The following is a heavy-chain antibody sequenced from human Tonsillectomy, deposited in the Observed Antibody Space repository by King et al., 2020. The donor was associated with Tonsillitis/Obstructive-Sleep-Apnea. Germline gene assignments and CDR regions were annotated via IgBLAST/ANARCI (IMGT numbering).Heavy chain of an antibody. Sequence: QLQESGPGLVKPSETLSLTCTVSSASISSYSWSWIRQPPGKGLEWMGYIYNSGSTNYNPSLKSRVTISVDTSKNQFSLKLRSVTTMDTAVYYCARAPVATTVDYWGQGTLVTVSS. D-gene: IGHD5-12*01. V-gene: IGHV4-59*01. J-gene: IGHJ4*02. CDR1: SASISSYS. CDR3: ARAPVATTVDY. CDR2: IYNSGST.